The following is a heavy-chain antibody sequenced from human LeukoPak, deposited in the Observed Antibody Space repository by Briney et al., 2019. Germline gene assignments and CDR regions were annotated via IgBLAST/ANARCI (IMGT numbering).Heavy chain of an antibody. J-gene: IGHJ4*02. Sequence: SETLSLTCAVNGGSFSGYSWSWIRQPPGKGLEWIGEINHSGSTNYNPSLKSRVTISVDTSKNQFSLKLSSVTAADTAVYYCARGQEGYSYGYDFDYWGQGTLVTVSS. CDR2: INHSGST. D-gene: IGHD5-18*01. V-gene: IGHV4-34*01. CDR3: ARGQEGYSYGYDFDY. CDR1: GGSFSGYS.